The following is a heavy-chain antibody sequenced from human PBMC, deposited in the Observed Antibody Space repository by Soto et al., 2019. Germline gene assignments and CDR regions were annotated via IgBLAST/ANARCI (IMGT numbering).Heavy chain of an antibody. CDR3: ARDGVVPAAIYYYYGMDV. CDR2: INHSGST. J-gene: IGHJ6*02. CDR1: GGSFSGYY. Sequence: SETLSLTCAVYGGSFSGYYWSWIRQPPGKGLEWIGEINHSGSTNYNPSLKSRVTISVDTSKNQFSLKLSSVTAADTAVYYCARDGVVPAAIYYYYGMDVWGQGTTVTVSS. V-gene: IGHV4-34*01. D-gene: IGHD2-2*02.